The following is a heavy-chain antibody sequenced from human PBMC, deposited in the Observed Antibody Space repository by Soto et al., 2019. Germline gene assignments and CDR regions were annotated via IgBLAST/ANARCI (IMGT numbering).Heavy chain of an antibody. CDR1: GFTLSRYP. Sequence: QVHLVESGGGVVQPGRSLRLSCAASGFTLSRYPMHWVRQAPGKGLEWVAVISYDGSNQHYADSVKGRFTISRDNSKNTLYLQMNSLRAEDTAVYYCAREDYGDYGGWSGFDYWGQGTLVTVSS. CDR3: AREDYGDYGGWSGFDY. CDR2: ISYDGSNQ. V-gene: IGHV3-30-3*01. D-gene: IGHD4-17*01. J-gene: IGHJ4*02.